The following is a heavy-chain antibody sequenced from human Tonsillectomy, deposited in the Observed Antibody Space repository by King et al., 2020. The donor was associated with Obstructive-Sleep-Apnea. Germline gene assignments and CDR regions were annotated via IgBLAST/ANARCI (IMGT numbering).Heavy chain of an antibody. D-gene: IGHD6-19*01. CDR2: IRSKAYGGTT. CDR1: GFTFGDFT. J-gene: IGHJ3*02. Sequence: VQLVESGGGLVQPGRSLRLSCTVSGFTFGDFTVSWFRQAPGKGLEWVVFIRSKAYGGTTELVASVKDRFTISRDDSKSIAYLQMNSLKTEDTAVYYCTRDHGGWHAFDIWGQGAMVTVSS. CDR3: TRDHGGWHAFDI. V-gene: IGHV3-49*03.